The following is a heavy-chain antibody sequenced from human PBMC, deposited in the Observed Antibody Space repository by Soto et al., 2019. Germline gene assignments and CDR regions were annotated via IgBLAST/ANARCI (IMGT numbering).Heavy chain of an antibody. Sequence: PSSSXSLTGTLGVGCFNIGSYSLSWIRQPPGKGLEWIGYVYQTGITSYNPSLKSRVSISMDTSKNQFSLNLASVTADDTAVSFCERDFPYFESRGQRTLV. CDR2: VYQTGIT. CDR3: ERDFPYFES. CDR1: VGCFNIGSYS. V-gene: IGHV4-61*01. J-gene: IGHJ4*02.